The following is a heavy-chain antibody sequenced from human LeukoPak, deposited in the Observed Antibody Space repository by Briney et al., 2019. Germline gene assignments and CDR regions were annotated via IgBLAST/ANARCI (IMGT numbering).Heavy chain of an antibody. CDR2: ISGSGGNT. D-gene: IGHD3-10*01. CDR3: AKDRGFGAIGDYFDY. V-gene: IGHV3-23*01. J-gene: IGHJ4*02. Sequence: GGSLRLSCAASGFSFSSYAMTWVRQAPGKGLEWVSSISGSGGNTIYADSVKGRFTISRDNSKNTLYLQMNSLRAEDTAVYYCAKDRGFGAIGDYFDYWGQGALATVSS. CDR1: GFSFSSYA.